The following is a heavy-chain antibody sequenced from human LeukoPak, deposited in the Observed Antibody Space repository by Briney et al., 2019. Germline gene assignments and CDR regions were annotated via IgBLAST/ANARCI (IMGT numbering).Heavy chain of an antibody. V-gene: IGHV3-30-3*01. D-gene: IGHD6-19*01. CDR1: GFTFRSYA. J-gene: IGHJ4*02. CDR2: ISYDGAVK. Sequence: SGGSLRLSCAASGFTFRSYAIHWVRQTPGKGLEWVAFISYDGAVKYYADSVKGRFSISRDNSKNTLSLQMNSLRGDDTAVYYCARDPRQYSSGWFDYWGQGTLVTVSS. CDR3: ARDPRQYSSGWFDY.